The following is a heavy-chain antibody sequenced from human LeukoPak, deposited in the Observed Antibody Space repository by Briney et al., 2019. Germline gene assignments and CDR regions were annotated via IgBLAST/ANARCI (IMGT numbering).Heavy chain of an antibody. D-gene: IGHD3-10*01. Sequence: GGSLRLSCAASGFIFSSYAMHWIRQAPGKGLEWVAVIWYDGSNQYYGDSVKGRLTISRDNSRNTLYLQMNSLRAEDTAVYYCARDSRSYGDYLDYWGQGTLVTVSS. CDR1: GFIFSSYA. CDR3: ARDSRSYGDYLDY. V-gene: IGHV3-33*01. J-gene: IGHJ4*02. CDR2: IWYDGSNQ.